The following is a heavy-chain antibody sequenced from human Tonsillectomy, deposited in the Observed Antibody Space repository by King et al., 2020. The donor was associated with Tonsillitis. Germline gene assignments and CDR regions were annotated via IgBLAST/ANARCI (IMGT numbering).Heavy chain of an antibody. D-gene: IGHD3-22*01. CDR2: IYYSGNT. CDR3: AITYYYDRSGYPTSFDY. V-gene: IGHV4-39*07. Sequence: MQLQESGPGLVKPSETLSLTCTVSGGSISSSSYYWGWIRQPPGKGLEWIGSIYYSGNTYYNPSLKSRVTISVDTSKNQFSLKLSSVTAADTDVYYCAITYYYDRSGYPTSFDYWGQGTLVTVSS. CDR1: GGSISSSSYY. J-gene: IGHJ4*02.